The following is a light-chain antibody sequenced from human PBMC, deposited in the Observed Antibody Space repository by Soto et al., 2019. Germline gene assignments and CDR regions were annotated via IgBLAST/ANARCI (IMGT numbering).Light chain of an antibody. J-gene: IGKJ4*01. CDR1: QSVGSN. Sequence: EIVLTQSPATLSVSPGERATLSCRASQSVGSNFAWYQQKPGQAPRPLIFASSPRATGVPARFSGSGSGTEFTLTISSLQSADFAVYYCQQYGDLPLTFGGGAKVEIE. CDR3: QQYGDLPLT. CDR2: ASS. V-gene: IGKV3-15*01.